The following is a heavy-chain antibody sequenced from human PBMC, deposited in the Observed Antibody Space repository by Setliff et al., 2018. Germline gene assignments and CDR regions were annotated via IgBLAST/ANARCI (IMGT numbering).Heavy chain of an antibody. CDR2: MYYGGGGST. J-gene: IGHJ4*02. Sequence: PSETLSLTCTVSGASVSGNSYYWGWIRQPPGKGLEWIGSMYYGGGGSTYYNASLKSRVTISVDTSKNQFSLKLNSVTAADTAVYYCARAPRYFDPTGSYFDYRGQGTLVTVSS. CDR1: GASVSGNSYY. CDR3: ARAPRYFDPTGSYFDY. V-gene: IGHV4-39*07. D-gene: IGHD3-9*01.